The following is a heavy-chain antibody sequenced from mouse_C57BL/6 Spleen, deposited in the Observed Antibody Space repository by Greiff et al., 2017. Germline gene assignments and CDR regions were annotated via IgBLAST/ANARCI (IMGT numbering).Heavy chain of an antibody. J-gene: IGHJ3*01. Sequence: EVMLVESGGDLVKPGGSLKLSCAASGFTFSSYGMSWVRQTPDKRLEWVATISSGGSYTYYPDSVKGRFTISRDNAKNTLYLQMSSLKSEDTAMYYCARHGDKLTGRFAYWGQGTLVTVSA. CDR1: GFTFSSYG. V-gene: IGHV5-6*01. CDR3: ARHGDKLTGRFAY. D-gene: IGHD4-1*01. CDR2: ISSGGSYT.